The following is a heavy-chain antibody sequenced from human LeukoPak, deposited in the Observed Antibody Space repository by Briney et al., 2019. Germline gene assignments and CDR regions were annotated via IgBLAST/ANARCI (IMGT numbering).Heavy chain of an antibody. J-gene: IGHJ5*01. Sequence: GASVKVSCKASGGTFSSYAISWVRQAPGQGLEWMGWINTNSGNPTYAQGFTGRFIFSLDTSVSTAYLQISRLKAEDTAVYYCARVPFVVVGVTGNWFDSWGQGTLVTVSS. CDR1: GGTFSSYA. D-gene: IGHD1-26*01. V-gene: IGHV7-4-1*02. CDR3: ARVPFVVVGVTGNWFDS. CDR2: INTNSGNP.